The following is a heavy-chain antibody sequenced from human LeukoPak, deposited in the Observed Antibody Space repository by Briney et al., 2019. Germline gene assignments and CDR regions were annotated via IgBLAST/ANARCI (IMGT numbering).Heavy chain of an antibody. CDR3: ARDQYDTWSRRGNFDS. J-gene: IGHJ4*02. Sequence: GGSLRLSCVASGFTFGKYWMSWVRQAPGKGLEWVANIKLDGSEKNYVDSVKGRFTISRDNTKNSLYLQMNSLRAEDTAVFYCARDQYDTWSRRGNFDSWGQGTLVSVSS. D-gene: IGHD3/OR15-3a*01. CDR1: GFTFGKYW. CDR2: IKLDGSEK. V-gene: IGHV3-7*03.